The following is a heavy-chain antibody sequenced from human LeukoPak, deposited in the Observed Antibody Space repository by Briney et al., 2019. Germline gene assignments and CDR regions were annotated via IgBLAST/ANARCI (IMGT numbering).Heavy chain of an antibody. V-gene: IGHV3-30*18. CDR1: GFTFSSYG. J-gene: IGHJ4*02. Sequence: PGRSLRLSCAASGFTFSSYGMHWVRQAPGKGLEWVGVISYDGSNKYYADSVKGRFTIYRDNSKNTLYLQMNSLRAEDTAVYYCAKDWHSSGWYYFDYWGQGTLVTVSS. D-gene: IGHD6-19*01. CDR3: AKDWHSSGWYYFDY. CDR2: ISYDGSNK.